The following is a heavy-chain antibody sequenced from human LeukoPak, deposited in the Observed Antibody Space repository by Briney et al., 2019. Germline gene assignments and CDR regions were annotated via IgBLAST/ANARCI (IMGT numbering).Heavy chain of an antibody. D-gene: IGHD4-11*01. Sequence: PGGSQRLFCTASGFNFGDYAMSWVRQAPGKGLEWLGYIRRKFYSGRTIYAASVKGRFTILKDDSITIAYLQVNSLNTEDTAVYYCTRYDYSGEYFHLWGRGTLVTVSS. CDR3: TRYDYSGEYFHL. V-gene: IGHV3-49*04. CDR1: GFNFGDYA. J-gene: IGHJ2*01. CDR2: IRRKFYSGRT.